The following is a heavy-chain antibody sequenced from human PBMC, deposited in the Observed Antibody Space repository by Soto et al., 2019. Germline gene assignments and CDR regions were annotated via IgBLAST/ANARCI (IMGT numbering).Heavy chain of an antibody. V-gene: IGHV4-31*03. D-gene: IGHD2-2*01. J-gene: IGHJ4*02. CDR3: ARGGFSSTSCLYFDY. Sequence: LSLTCPVSGGSISTPGYYWSWIRQHPGKGLEWIGYTYYSGSTHYHPSLKSRVTISVDMSKNQFSLKLSSVTAADTAVYYCARGGFSSTSCLYFDYWGQGTPVTVSS. CDR2: TYYSGST. CDR1: GGSISTPGYY.